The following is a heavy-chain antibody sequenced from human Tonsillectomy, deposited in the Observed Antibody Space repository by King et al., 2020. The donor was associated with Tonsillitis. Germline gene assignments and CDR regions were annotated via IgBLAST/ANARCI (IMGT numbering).Heavy chain of an antibody. V-gene: IGHV3-23*04. D-gene: IGHD2-2*01. CDR2: LSGSVGST. J-gene: IGHJ4*02. Sequence: AQLVQSGGGLVQPGGSLRLSCSASGFTFSSYAMSWGRQAPGGGLEWVSALSGSVGSTYYADSVKGRFTISRDNSKNTLYLQMNSLRAEDTAVYYCAKESDVVVPAALGDFDYWGQGTLVTVSS. CDR1: GFTFSSYA. CDR3: AKESDVVVPAALGDFDY.